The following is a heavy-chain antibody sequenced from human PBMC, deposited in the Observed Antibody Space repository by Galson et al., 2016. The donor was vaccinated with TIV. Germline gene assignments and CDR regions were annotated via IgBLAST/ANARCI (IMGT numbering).Heavy chain of an antibody. CDR3: ARMDYYDSKGDWVTGDY. Sequence: SVKVSCKASGHSIYSHAISWVRQAPGQGLQWMGGSIPTLGFPTSSQPFEDRLVISMDRSTKTAYMELTSLRSEDTAIYYCARMDYYDSKGDWVTGDYWGQGTLIFVSS. CDR1: GHSIYSHA. V-gene: IGHV1-69*10. J-gene: IGHJ4*02. CDR2: SIPTLGFP. D-gene: IGHD3-22*01.